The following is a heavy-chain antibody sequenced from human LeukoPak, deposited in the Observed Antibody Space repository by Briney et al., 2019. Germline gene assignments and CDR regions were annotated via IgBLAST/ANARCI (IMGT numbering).Heavy chain of an antibody. V-gene: IGHV3-23*01. CDR1: AFTFSSYA. D-gene: IGHD6-19*01. CDR3: AKNSGSRAVAGNRFDF. CDR2: LTGSGANT. Sequence: GGSLRLSCAASAFTFSSYAMTWVRQAPGKGLEWVSSLTGSGANTYYADSVKGRFTVSRDNSQNTLYLQMNSLRAEDTGVYYCAKNSGSRAVAGNRFDFWGQGTLVTVSS. J-gene: IGHJ4*02.